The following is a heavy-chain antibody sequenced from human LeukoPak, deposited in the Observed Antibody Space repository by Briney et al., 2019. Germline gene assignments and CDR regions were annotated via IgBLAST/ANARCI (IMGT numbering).Heavy chain of an antibody. CDR3: ARLHQSIAARFDAFDI. D-gene: IGHD6-6*01. CDR2: IYPGDSDT. V-gene: IGHV5-51*01. J-gene: IGHJ3*02. CDR1: GYSFTSYW. Sequence: GESLKISCKGSGYSFTSYWIGWVRQMPGRGLEWMGIIYPGDSDTRYSPSFQGQVTISADKSISTAYLQWSSLKASDTAMYYCARLHQSIAARFDAFDIWGQGTMVTVSS.